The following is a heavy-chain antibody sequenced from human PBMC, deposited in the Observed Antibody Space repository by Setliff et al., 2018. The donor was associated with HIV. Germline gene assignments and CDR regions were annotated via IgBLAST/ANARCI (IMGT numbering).Heavy chain of an antibody. CDR3: ARYVRPPYYFDY. V-gene: IGHV4-59*11. CDR2: IDHSETT. J-gene: IGHJ4*02. Sequence: SETLSLTCTVSGGSINGHSWSWIRQPPGKVLEWIGYIDHSETTNYNPSLKSRLTISIDTSKTQFSLNLSSVTAADTAVYYCARYVRPPYYFDYWGQGALVTVSS. CDR1: GGSINGHS. D-gene: IGHD3-10*01.